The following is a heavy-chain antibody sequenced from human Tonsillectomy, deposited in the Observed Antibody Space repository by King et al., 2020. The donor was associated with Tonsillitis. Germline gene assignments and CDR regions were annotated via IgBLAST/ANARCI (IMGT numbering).Heavy chain of an antibody. Sequence: EQLVQSGGGLVQPGGSLRLSCAASGFTFSSYAMSWVRQAPGKGLEWVSAISGSGGSTYYADSVKGRFTISRDNSKNTLYLQMNSLRAEDTAVYYCAKDHSVVVTDMPRPFDYWGQGTLVTVSS. CDR3: AKDHSVVVTDMPRPFDY. J-gene: IGHJ4*02. CDR2: ISGSGGST. CDR1: GFTFSSYA. V-gene: IGHV3-23*04. D-gene: IGHD2-21*02.